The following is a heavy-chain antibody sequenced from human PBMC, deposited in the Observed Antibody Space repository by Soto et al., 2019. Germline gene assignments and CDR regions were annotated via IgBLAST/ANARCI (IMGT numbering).Heavy chain of an antibody. V-gene: IGHV4-61*01. J-gene: IGHJ5*02. D-gene: IGHD6-13*01. CDR2: FYYTGSN. CDR3: AIEKYSRRWRRNWFDP. Sequence: SKTPSLTCTVYGGSVSSGNYYWSWILHPPGKGLEWIGYFYYTGSNNYNPSLKSRVTIFIDTSKNQFSLTLSSVTAADTAVYYCAIEKYSRRWRRNWFDPWGKGKLVTV. CDR1: GGSVSSGNYY.